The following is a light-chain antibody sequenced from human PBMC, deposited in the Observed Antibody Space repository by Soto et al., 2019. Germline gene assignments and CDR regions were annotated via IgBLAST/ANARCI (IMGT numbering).Light chain of an antibody. J-gene: IGKJ4*01. CDR2: GAS. CDR3: QQYNNWPPVT. CDR1: QTVSNNF. V-gene: IGKV3D-15*01. Sequence: IVLTQSPGTLSLSPGERATLSCRASQTVSNNFLAWYQEKPGRGPRLLIYGASTRATGIPDRFSGSGSGTDFTLTISSLQSEDFAVYYCQQYNNWPPVTFGGGTKVDIK.